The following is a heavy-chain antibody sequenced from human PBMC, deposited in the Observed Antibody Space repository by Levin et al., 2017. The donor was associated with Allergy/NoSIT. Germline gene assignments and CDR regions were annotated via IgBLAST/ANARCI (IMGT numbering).Heavy chain of an antibody. J-gene: IGHJ4*02. Sequence: SETLSLTCKVSGGSISSGSYYWSWIRQPAAKGLEWIGRIYSSGSANYNPSLKSRVTISVDTSKNQFSLKLSSVTAADTAVDYCARAEVGSEHWGQGTLVTVSS. V-gene: IGHV4-61*02. D-gene: IGHD3-10*01. CDR1: GGSISSGSYY. CDR2: IYSSGSA. CDR3: ARAEVGSEH.